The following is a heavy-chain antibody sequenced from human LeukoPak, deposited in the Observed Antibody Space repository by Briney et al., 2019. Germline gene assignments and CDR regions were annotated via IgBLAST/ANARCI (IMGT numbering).Heavy chain of an antibody. V-gene: IGHV1-2*04. CDR2: INPNSGGT. CDR3: ARGDSTVPAARAFDI. CDR1: GYTFTGYY. D-gene: IGHD2-2*01. J-gene: IGHJ3*02. Sequence: ASVKVSCKASGYTFTGYYMHWVRQAPGQGLEWMGWINPNSGGTNYAQKFQGWVTMTRDTSISTAYMELSRLRSDDTAVYYCARGDSTVPAARAFDIWGQGTMVTVSS.